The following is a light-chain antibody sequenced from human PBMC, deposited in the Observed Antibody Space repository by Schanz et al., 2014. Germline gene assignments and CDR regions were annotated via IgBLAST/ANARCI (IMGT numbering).Light chain of an antibody. J-gene: IGKJ1*01. V-gene: IGKV3-20*01. Sequence: EIVLTQSPGTLSLSPGEGATLSCRASQSVSNNYVAWYEQKPGQAPRLLMYGAFNRATGIPDRFSGSGSGTDFTLTISRLEPEDFAVYYCQQYGSSPTTFGQGTKVEIK. CDR3: QQYGSSPTT. CDR2: GAF. CDR1: QSVSNNY.